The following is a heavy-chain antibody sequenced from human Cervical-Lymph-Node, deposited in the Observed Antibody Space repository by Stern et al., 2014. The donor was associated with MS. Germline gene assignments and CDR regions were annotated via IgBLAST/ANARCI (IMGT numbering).Heavy chain of an antibody. Sequence: VQLEESGGDLVKPGGSLRLSCTVSGFPFSDHYMNWIRQAPGKGLEWVAYISPSDGTTYYADSVKGRFTISRANAKNSLFLQMSSLRGDDTAVYYCAREIYEKSLDYWGRGTLVTVSS. J-gene: IGHJ4*02. D-gene: IGHD5/OR15-5a*01. V-gene: IGHV3-11*01. CDR2: ISPSDGTT. CDR3: AREIYEKSLDY. CDR1: GFPFSDHY.